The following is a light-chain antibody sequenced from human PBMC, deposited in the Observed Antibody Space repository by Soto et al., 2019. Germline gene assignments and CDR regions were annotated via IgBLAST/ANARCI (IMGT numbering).Light chain of an antibody. Sequence: QSVLTQPASVSGSPGQSITISCTGTSSDVGGYNYVSWYQQHPGKAPKLMIYDVSNRPSGVSNRFSGSKSANTASLTISGLQAEDEADYYCSSHTSSSTEVFGTGTKLTVL. CDR2: DVS. CDR1: SSDVGGYNY. CDR3: SSHTSSSTEV. J-gene: IGLJ1*01. V-gene: IGLV2-14*01.